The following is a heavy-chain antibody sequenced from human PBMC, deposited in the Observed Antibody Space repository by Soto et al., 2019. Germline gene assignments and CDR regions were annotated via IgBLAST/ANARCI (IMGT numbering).Heavy chain of an antibody. CDR2: TYYRSKWYN. Sequence: QVQLQQSGPGLVKPSQTLSLTCAISGDSVSSNSAAWNWIRQSPSRGLEWLGRTYYRSKWYNDYAVSVKXXIXIXXDTSKNQFSLQLNSVTPEDTAVYYCARESIDAFDIWGQGTMVTVSS. V-gene: IGHV6-1*01. CDR1: GDSVSSNSAA. CDR3: ARESIDAFDI. J-gene: IGHJ3*02. D-gene: IGHD6-6*01.